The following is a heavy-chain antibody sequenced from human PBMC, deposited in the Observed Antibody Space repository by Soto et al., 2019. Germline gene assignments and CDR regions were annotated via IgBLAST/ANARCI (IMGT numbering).Heavy chain of an antibody. CDR2: ISSSSSYI. J-gene: IGHJ6*02. D-gene: IGHD2-8*01. CDR3: GGTILMPSYGMDV. V-gene: IGHV3-21*01. CDR1: GLTVSTNY. Sequence: PGGSLRLGCLACGLTVSTNYMIRVPQAPGKGLEWVSSISSSSSYICYADSVKGRFTISRDNAKNSLYLQRNSLRAEDTAVYYCGGTILMPSYGMDVWGQGTTVTGSS.